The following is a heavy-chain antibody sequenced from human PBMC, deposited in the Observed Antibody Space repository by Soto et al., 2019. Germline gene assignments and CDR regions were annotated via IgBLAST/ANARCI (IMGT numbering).Heavy chain of an antibody. CDR2: IDPSDSYT. J-gene: IGHJ6*02. CDR1: GYRFSSYL. Sequence: GRYLNLSGTGSGYRFSSYLISWVLQMPGKGLWWMGRIDPSDSYTNYSPSFQGHVTISADKSISTAYLQWSSLKASDTAMYYCARLIGSDILATTPRNYYYYGMDVWGQGTMVTVSS. V-gene: IGHV5-10-1*01. CDR3: ARLIGSDILATTPRNYYYYGMDV. D-gene: IGHD5-12*01.